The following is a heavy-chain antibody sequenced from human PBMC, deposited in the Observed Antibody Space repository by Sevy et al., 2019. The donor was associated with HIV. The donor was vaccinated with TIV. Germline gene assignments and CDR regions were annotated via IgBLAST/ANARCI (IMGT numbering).Heavy chain of an antibody. V-gene: IGHV1-69*13. CDR2: IIAVFGTT. D-gene: IGHD3-10*01. CDR3: ARDKYYYISGSFDY. CDR1: GGIFRSNA. Sequence: ASVKVSCKTSGGIFRSNAISWVRQAPGQGLEWMGGIIAVFGTTNYSQKFQGRVTVTADESRGTAYMELSRLTSEDTAVYYCARDKYYYISGSFDYWGQGTPVTVSS. J-gene: IGHJ4*02.